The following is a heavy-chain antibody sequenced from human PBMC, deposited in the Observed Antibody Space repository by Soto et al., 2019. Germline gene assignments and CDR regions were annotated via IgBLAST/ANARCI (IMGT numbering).Heavy chain of an antibody. D-gene: IGHD2-15*01. Sequence: QLQLQESGPGLVKPSETLSLTCTVSGGSISSSSYYWGWIHQPPGKGLEWIGSIYYSGSTYYNPSLKSRVTISVDTSKNQFSLKLSSVTAADTAVYYCARRFIGYCSGGSCYHDAFDIWGQGTMVTVSS. CDR3: ARRFIGYCSGGSCYHDAFDI. CDR2: IYYSGST. CDR1: GGSISSSSYY. J-gene: IGHJ3*02. V-gene: IGHV4-39*01.